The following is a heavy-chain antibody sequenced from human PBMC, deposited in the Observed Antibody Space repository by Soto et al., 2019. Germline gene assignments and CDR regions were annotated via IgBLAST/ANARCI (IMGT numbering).Heavy chain of an antibody. D-gene: IGHD1-26*01. J-gene: IGHJ4*02. Sequence: QVQLQESGPGLVKPSQSLSLPCTVSGGSISSGGYYWSWIRQHPGKGLEWIGYLYYSGSTYYNPSRKSRGTRSVDTSKNQFALKLSAVTAADTAVEYWAREGGIVGATAADYWGQGTLVTVSS. CDR2: LYYSGST. V-gene: IGHV4-31*03. CDR3: AREGGIVGATAADY. CDR1: GGSISSGGYY.